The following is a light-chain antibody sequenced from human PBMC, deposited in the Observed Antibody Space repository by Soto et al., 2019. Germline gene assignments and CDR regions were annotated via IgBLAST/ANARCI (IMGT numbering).Light chain of an antibody. CDR1: QSVPNNY. V-gene: IGKV3-20*01. CDR3: QQYGSSTT. Sequence: EIVLTQSPGTLSLSPGERATLSCRASQSVPNNYLAWYQQNSGHAPTRLIFGASFMASRVPDRFSGSGSGTDFTLTISRLEPEDFAVYQCQQYGSSTTFGRGTKVDIK. CDR2: GAS. J-gene: IGKJ1*01.